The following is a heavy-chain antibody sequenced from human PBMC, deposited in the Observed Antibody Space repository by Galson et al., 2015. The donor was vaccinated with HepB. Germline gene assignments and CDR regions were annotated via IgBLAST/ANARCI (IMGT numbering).Heavy chain of an antibody. D-gene: IGHD3-22*01. Sequence: SLRLSCAASGFTFSNYAMTWVRQAPGKGLEWVSSISAGGDTTYYADSVKGRFTISRDNSLDTVDLQMDSLRVDDTAVYYCAKDYLPYYDRWGSYSDLYYFDYWGQGTLVTVSS. J-gene: IGHJ4*02. CDR1: GFTFSNYA. V-gene: IGHV3-23*01. CDR2: ISAGGDTT. CDR3: AKDYLPYYDRWGSYSDLYYFDY.